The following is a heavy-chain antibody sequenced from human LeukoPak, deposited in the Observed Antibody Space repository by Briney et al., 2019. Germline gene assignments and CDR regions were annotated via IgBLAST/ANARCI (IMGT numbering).Heavy chain of an antibody. Sequence: ASVKVSCKVSGYTLTELSMYWVRQAPGKGLEWMGGFDPEDGETIYAQKFQGRVTMTEDTSTDTAYMELSSLRSGDTAVYYCAIPDVVGSGYSNWGQGTLVTVSS. D-gene: IGHD3-22*01. J-gene: IGHJ4*02. CDR2: FDPEDGET. CDR1: GYTLTELS. V-gene: IGHV1-24*01. CDR3: AIPDVVGSGYSN.